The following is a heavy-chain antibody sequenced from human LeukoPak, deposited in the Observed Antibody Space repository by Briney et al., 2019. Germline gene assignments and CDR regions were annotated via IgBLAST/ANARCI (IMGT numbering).Heavy chain of an antibody. CDR2: IKQDGSEK. J-gene: IGHJ3*02. D-gene: IGHD3-9*01. CDR3: ASQYAYCDILTGPGAFDI. V-gene: IGHV3-7*01. CDR1: GFTFSSYW. Sequence: GGSLRLSCAASGFTFSSYWMSWVRQAPGKGLEWVANIKQDGSEKYYVDSVKGRFTISRDNAKNSLYLQMNSLRAEDTAVYYCASQYAYCDILTGPGAFDIWGQGTVVTVSS.